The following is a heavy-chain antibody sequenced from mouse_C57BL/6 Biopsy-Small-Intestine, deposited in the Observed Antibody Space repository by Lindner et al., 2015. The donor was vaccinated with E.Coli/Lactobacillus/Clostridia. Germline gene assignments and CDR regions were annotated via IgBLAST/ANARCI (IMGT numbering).Heavy chain of an antibody. CDR3: ARSPYYYGTLYAMDY. V-gene: IGHV1-82*01. J-gene: IGHJ4*01. CDR2: IYPGDGDT. D-gene: IGHD1-1*01. CDR1: GYAFSSSW. Sequence: VQLQESGPELVKPGASVKISCKASGYAFSSSWMNWVKQRPGKGLEWIGRIYPGDGDTNYNGKFKGKATLTADKSSSTAYMQLSSLTSEDSAVYFCARSPYYYGTLYAMDYWGQGTSVTVSS.